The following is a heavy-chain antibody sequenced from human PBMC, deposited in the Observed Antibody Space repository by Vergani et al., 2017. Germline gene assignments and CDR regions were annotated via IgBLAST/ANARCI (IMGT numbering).Heavy chain of an antibody. CDR2: IDPSDSYT. V-gene: IGHV5-10-1*01. D-gene: IGHD3-10*01. CDR3: QLWGMGGSGSYYNESYVDY. CDR1: GYSFTSYW. J-gene: IGHJ4*02. Sequence: EVQLVQSGAEVKKPGESLRISCKGSGYSFTSYWISWVRQMPGKGLEWMGRIDPSDSYTKYSPSFQGHVTISGDKSISTAYLRWSSRKASDTAMYYCQLWGMGGSGSYYNESYVDYWGQGTLVTVSS.